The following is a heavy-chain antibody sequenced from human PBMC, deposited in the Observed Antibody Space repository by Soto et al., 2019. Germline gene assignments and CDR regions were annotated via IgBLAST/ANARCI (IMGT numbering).Heavy chain of an antibody. CDR3: ARGGGTTVTSWRKYYYYYMDV. Sequence: SETPSLTCAVYGGSFSGYYWSWIRQPPGKGLEWIGEINHSGSTNYNPSLKSRVTISVDTSKNQFSLKLSSVTAADTAVYYCARGGGTTVTSWRKYYYYYMDVWGKGTTVTVSS. J-gene: IGHJ6*03. CDR2: INHSGST. D-gene: IGHD4-17*01. CDR1: GGSFSGYY. V-gene: IGHV4-34*01.